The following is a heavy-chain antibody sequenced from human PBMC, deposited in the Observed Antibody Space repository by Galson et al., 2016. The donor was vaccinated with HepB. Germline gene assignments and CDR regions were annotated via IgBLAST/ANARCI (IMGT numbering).Heavy chain of an antibody. J-gene: IGHJ6*02. Sequence: SLRLSCAASGFPFSSYSMHWVRQAPGKGLEWVAVVSYDGSNKYYADSVKGRFTISRDNSKNTLYLQMNSLKTEDTALYFCAKDRRSNYYGMDVWGQGTTVTVSS. V-gene: IGHV3-30*18. D-gene: IGHD2-8*01. CDR1: GFPFSSYS. CDR2: VSYDGSNK. CDR3: AKDRRSNYYGMDV.